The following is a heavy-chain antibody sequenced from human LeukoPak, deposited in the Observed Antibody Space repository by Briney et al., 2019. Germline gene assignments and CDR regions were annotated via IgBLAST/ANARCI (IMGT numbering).Heavy chain of an antibody. V-gene: IGHV3-30-3*01. CDR2: ISYDGSNK. J-gene: IGHJ6*02. CDR1: GFTFSSYA. CDR3: ARGPERTGVGTRYYYDMDV. Sequence: GGSLRLSCAASGFTFSSYAMHWVRQAPGKGLEWVAVISYDGSNKYYADSVKGRFTISRDNSKNTLYLQMNSLRAEDTAVYYCARGPERTGVGTRYYYDMDVWGQGTTVTVSS. D-gene: IGHD2-8*01.